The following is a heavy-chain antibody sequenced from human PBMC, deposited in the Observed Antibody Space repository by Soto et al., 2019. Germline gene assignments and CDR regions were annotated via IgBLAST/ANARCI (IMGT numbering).Heavy chain of an antibody. Sequence: PGGSLRLSCAASGFTFDDYAMHWVRQAPGKGLEWVSGISWNSGSIGYADSVKGRFTISRDNAKNSLYLQMNSLRAEDTALYYSARAYPYYMDVWGKGTTVXVSS. CDR1: GFTFDDYA. V-gene: IGHV3-9*01. CDR2: ISWNSGSI. J-gene: IGHJ6*03. CDR3: ARAYPYYMDV.